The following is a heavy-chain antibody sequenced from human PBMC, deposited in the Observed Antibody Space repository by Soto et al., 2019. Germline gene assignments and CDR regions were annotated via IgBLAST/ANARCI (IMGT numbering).Heavy chain of an antibody. Sequence: SVKVSCKASGGTFSSYAISWVRQAPGQGLEWMGGIIPIFGTANYAQKFQGRVTITADESTSTAYMELSSLRSEDTAVYYCAREYQLLRWFDPWGQGTMVTVSS. CDR2: IIPIFGTA. J-gene: IGHJ5*02. V-gene: IGHV1-69*13. D-gene: IGHD2-2*01. CDR1: GGTFSSYA. CDR3: AREYQLLRWFDP.